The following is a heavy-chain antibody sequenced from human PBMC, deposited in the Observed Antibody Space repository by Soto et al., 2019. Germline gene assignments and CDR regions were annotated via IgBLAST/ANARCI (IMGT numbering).Heavy chain of an antibody. D-gene: IGHD5-18*01. Sequence: GGSLRLSCAASGFTFSSYAMSWVRQAPGKGLEWVSAISGSGGSTYYADSVKGRFTISRDNSKNTLYLQMNSLRAEDTAVYYCAKGRSGYSYGYPYYYYGMDVWGQGTTVTVSS. CDR2: ISGSGGST. CDR1: GFTFSSYA. CDR3: AKGRSGYSYGYPYYYYGMDV. V-gene: IGHV3-23*01. J-gene: IGHJ6*02.